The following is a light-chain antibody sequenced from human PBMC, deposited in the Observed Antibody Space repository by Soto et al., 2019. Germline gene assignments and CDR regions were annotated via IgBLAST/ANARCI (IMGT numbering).Light chain of an antibody. Sequence: QTVLTQPPSVSAAPGQKVTISCSGSTSSIGNNYVSWYQQLPGTVPKLLIYDNNKRPSGIPDRFSGSKSDTSATLDITGLQTGDEADYYCGTWDTSLTTNWVFGGGTKLTVL. CDR2: DNN. CDR1: TSSIGNNY. J-gene: IGLJ3*02. V-gene: IGLV1-51*01. CDR3: GTWDTSLTTNWV.